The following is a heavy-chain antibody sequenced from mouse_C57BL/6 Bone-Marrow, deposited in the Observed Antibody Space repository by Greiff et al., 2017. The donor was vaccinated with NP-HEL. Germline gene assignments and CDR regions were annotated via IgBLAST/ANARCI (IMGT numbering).Heavy chain of an antibody. J-gene: IGHJ4*01. CDR2: IHPNSGST. V-gene: IGHV1-64*01. D-gene: IGHD2-14*01. CDR1: GYTFTSYW. Sequence: QVQLQQPGAELVKPGASVKLSCKASGYTFTSYWMHWVKQRPGQGLEWIGMIHPNSGSTNYNEKFKSKATLTVDKTTSTAYMQLSSLTSEDSAVYYCAPYRTYAMDYWGQGTSVTVSS. CDR3: APYRTYAMDY.